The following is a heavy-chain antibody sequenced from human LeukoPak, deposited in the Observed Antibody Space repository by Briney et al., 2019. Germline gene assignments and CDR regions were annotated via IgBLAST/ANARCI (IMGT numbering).Heavy chain of an antibody. CDR2: INAGNGNT. Sequence: GASVKVSCKASGYTFTSYAMHWVRQAPGQSLEWMGWINAGNGNTKYSQKFQGRVTITRATSASTAYMELSSLRSEDTAVYYCASDVWGVILAFDPWGQGTLVTVSS. CDR3: ASDVWGVILAFDP. D-gene: IGHD3-16*02. V-gene: IGHV1-3*01. J-gene: IGHJ5*02. CDR1: GYTFTSYA.